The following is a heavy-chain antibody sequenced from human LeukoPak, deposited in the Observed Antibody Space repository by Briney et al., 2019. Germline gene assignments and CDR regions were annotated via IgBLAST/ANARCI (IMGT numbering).Heavy chain of an antibody. Sequence: SETLSLTCTVSGGSISSYYWSWIRQPPGKGLEWIAHIYYRGSTNYNPSLKSRVTISVDTSKNQFSLKLSSVTAADTSVYYCARHVHSGWYWVYWGQGTLVTVSS. CDR3: ARHVHSGWYWVY. D-gene: IGHD6-19*01. J-gene: IGHJ4*02. V-gene: IGHV4-59*08. CDR1: GGSISSYY. CDR2: IYYRGST.